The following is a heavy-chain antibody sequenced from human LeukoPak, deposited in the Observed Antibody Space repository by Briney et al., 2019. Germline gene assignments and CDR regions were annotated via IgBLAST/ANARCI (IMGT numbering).Heavy chain of an antibody. CDR1: GGSISSYY. Sequence: SETLSLTCTVSGGSISSYYWSWIRQPPGKGLEWIGYIYYSGSTNYNPSLKSRVTISVDTSKNQFSLKLSSVTAADTAVYYCARHGYSSGWTNFDYWGQGTLVTVSS. CDR2: IYYSGST. CDR3: ARHGYSSGWTNFDY. V-gene: IGHV4-59*08. J-gene: IGHJ4*02. D-gene: IGHD6-19*01.